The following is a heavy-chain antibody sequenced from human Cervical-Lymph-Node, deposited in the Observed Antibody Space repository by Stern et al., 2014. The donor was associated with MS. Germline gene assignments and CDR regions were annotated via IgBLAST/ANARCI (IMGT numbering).Heavy chain of an antibody. Sequence: VQLVDSGGGVVQPGRSLSLSCVASGFTFSSYAMHWVRPAPGKGLEWVAFVSYDGTQRNSTDSVKARFTISRDNSKNTLYLHMNSLRDEDTAVYFCARGGRGVGLEYWGQGALVTVSS. V-gene: IGHV3-30-3*01. CDR1: GFTFSSYA. J-gene: IGHJ4*02. CDR3: ARGGRGVGLEY. CDR2: VSYDGTQR. D-gene: IGHD1-26*01.